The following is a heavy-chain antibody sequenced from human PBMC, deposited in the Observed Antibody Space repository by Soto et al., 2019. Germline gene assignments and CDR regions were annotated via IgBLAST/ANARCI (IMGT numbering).Heavy chain of an antibody. V-gene: IGHV3-23*01. CDR2: ISGSGGST. CDR3: ANFLIVVVPADILDFDL. CDR1: GFTFSSYA. J-gene: IGHJ2*01. D-gene: IGHD2-2*01. Sequence: EVQLLESGGGLVQPGGSLRLSCAASGFTFSSYAMSWVRQAPGKGLEWVSAISGSGGSTYYADSVKGRFTISRDNSKHTLYLQMNSLRAEDTAVYYCANFLIVVVPADILDFDLWGRGTLVTVSS.